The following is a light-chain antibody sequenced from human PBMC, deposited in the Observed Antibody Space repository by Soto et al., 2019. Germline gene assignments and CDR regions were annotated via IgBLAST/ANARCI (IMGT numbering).Light chain of an antibody. CDR2: GAS. CDR1: QSISSW. CDR3: QQRAT. V-gene: IGKV3-15*01. Sequence: MTQSPSTLSASVGDRVTITCRASQSISSWLAWYQQKHGQAPRLLIYGASTRDTGIPARFSGSGSGTEFTLTISSLEPEDFAVYYCQQRATFGPGTKVDIK. J-gene: IGKJ3*01.